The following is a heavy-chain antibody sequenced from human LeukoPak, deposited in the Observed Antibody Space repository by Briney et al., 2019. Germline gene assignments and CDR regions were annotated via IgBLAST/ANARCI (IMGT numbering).Heavy chain of an antibody. CDR1: GYTFTSYA. CDR3: ARVGVIQLWFLRY. D-gene: IGHD5-18*01. J-gene: IGHJ4*02. V-gene: IGHV1-3*03. Sequence: ASVKVSCKASGYTFTSYAMHWVRQAPGQRLEWMGWINAGNGNTKYSQEFQGRVTITRDTSASTAYMELSSLRSEDTAVYYCARVGVIQLWFLRYWGQGTLVTVSS. CDR2: INAGNGNT.